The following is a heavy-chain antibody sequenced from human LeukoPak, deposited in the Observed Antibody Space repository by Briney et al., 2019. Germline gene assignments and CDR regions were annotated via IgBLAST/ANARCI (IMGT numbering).Heavy chain of an antibody. J-gene: IGHJ5*02. CDR1: GYTFTGYY. CDR2: INPNSGGT. Sequence: ASVKVSCKASGYTFTGYYMHWVRQAPGQGLEWMGWINPNSGGTNYAQKFQGRVTMTRDTSISTAYMELSRLRSDDTAVYYCARDRSTRCSSTSCYASNWFDPWGQGTLVTVSS. D-gene: IGHD2-2*01. V-gene: IGHV1-2*02. CDR3: ARDRSTRCSSTSCYASNWFDP.